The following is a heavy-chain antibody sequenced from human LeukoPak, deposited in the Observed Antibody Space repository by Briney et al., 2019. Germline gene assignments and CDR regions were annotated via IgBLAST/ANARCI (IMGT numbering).Heavy chain of an antibody. CDR1: GFTVSSNY. V-gene: IGHV3-53*01. CDR2: IYSGGST. CDR3: ARDRGPGEGYPNWFDP. D-gene: IGHD3-10*01. Sequence: PGGSLRLSCAASGFTVSSNYMSWVRQAPGKGLEWVSVIYSGGSTYYADSVKGRFTISRDNSKNTLYLQMNSLRAEDTAVYYCARDRGPGEGYPNWFDPWGQGTLVTVSS. J-gene: IGHJ5*02.